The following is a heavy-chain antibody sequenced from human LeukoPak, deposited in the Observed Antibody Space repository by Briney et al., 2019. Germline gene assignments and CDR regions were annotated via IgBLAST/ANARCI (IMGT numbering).Heavy chain of an antibody. J-gene: IGHJ4*02. D-gene: IGHD3-10*01. V-gene: IGHV3-33*06. CDR3: AKDRDPYYYGSGPLDY. CDR1: GFTFSSYG. Sequence: GGSLRLSCAASGFTFSSYGMHWVRQAPGKGLEWVAVIWYDGSNKYYADSVKGRFTISRDNSKNTLYLQMNSLRAEDTAVYYCAKDRDPYYYGSGPLDYWGQGTLSPSPQ. CDR2: IWYDGSNK.